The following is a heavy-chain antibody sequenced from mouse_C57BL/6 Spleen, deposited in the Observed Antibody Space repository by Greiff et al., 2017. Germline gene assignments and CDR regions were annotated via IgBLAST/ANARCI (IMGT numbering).Heavy chain of an antibody. Sequence: EVQLQQSGGGLVQPGGSLSLSCAASGFTFTDYYMSWVRQPPGKALEWLGFIRNKANGYTTEYSASVKGRFTISRDNSKSILYLQMNALRAEDSATYYCARLLYDFYFDYWGKGTTLTVSS. D-gene: IGHD2-3*01. CDR3: ARLLYDFYFDY. V-gene: IGHV7-3*01. CDR1: GFTFTDYY. CDR2: IRNKANGYTT. J-gene: IGHJ2*01.